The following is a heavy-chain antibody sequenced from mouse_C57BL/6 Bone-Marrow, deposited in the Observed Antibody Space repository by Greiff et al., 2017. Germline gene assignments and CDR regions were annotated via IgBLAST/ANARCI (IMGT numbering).Heavy chain of an antibody. D-gene: IGHD2-2*01. V-gene: IGHV1-26*01. CDR1: GYTFTDYY. CDR3: ARFGYDVGAMDY. CDR2: INPNNGGT. J-gene: IGHJ4*01. Sequence: VQLQQSGPELVKPGASVKISCKASGYTFTDYYMNWVKQSHGKSLEWIGDINPNNGGTSYNQKFKGKATLTVDKSSSTAYMELRSLTSEDSAVYYRARFGYDVGAMDYWGQGTSDTVSS.